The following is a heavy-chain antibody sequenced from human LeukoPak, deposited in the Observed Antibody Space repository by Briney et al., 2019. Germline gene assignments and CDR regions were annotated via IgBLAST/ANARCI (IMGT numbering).Heavy chain of an antibody. V-gene: IGHV3-66*01. J-gene: IGHJ4*02. CDR2: IYSGGST. CDR1: GFTVSSNY. D-gene: IGHD6-13*01. Sequence: GGSLRLSCAASGFTVSSNYMSWVRQAPGKGLEWVSVIYSGGSTYYADSVKGRFTIFRDNSKNTLYLQMNSLRAEDTAVYYCASSWQQLGNFDYWGQGTLVTVSS. CDR3: ASSWQQLGNFDY.